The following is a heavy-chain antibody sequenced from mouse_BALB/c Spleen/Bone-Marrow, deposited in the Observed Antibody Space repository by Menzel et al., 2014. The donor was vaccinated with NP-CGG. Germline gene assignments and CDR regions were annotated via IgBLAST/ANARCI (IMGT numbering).Heavy chain of an antibody. D-gene: IGHD1-1*01. V-gene: IGHV5-17*02. CDR2: ISSGSSTI. J-gene: IGHJ2*01. CDR1: GFTFSSFG. Sequence: EVQRVESGGGLVQPGGSRKLSCAASGFTFSSFGMHWVRQAPEKGLEWVAYISSGSSTIYYADTVMGRFTISRDNPKNTLFLQMTSLRSEDTAMYYCARSGSSSGCFDYWGQGTTLTVSS. CDR3: ARSGSSSGCFDY.